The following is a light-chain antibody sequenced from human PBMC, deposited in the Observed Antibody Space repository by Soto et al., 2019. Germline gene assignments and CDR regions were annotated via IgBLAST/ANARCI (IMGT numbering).Light chain of an antibody. V-gene: IGLV2-14*01. CDR3: SSYTSSRTLYV. Sequence: QSALTQPASVSGSPGQSITISCTGTSSDVGGYNYVSWYQQHPGKAPKLMIYDVSKRPSWVSNRFSGFKSGNTASLTISGLQAEDEVDYYCSSYTSSRTLYVFGTGTKLTV. J-gene: IGLJ1*01. CDR2: DVS. CDR1: SSDVGGYNY.